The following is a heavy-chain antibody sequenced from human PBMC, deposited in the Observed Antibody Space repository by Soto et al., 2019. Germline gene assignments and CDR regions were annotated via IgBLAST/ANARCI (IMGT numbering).Heavy chain of an antibody. Sequence: LRLSCAASGFTFSSYAMSWVRQAPGKGLEWVSAISGSGGSTYYADSVKGRFTISRDNSKNTLYLQMNSLRAEDTAVYYCAKFPFPRYCSGGSCYDYYFYYGMDVWGQGTTVTVSS. CDR3: AKFPFPRYCSGGSCYDYYFYYGMDV. D-gene: IGHD2-15*01. J-gene: IGHJ6*02. V-gene: IGHV3-23*01. CDR1: GFTFSSYA. CDR2: ISGSGGST.